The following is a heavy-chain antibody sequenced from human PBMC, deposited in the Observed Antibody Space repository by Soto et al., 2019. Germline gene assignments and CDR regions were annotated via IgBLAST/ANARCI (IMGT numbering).Heavy chain of an antibody. Sequence: QVQLQQSGAGLLKPSETLSLTCAVYGESFSGHIWTWIRQTPGKGLQWIGQINHSGSASYNPSLKSRVPISVPTSKRQFSREGSSVTAADTAVYYWARGLITGGHYSGGWYYFDSWGQGTQVTVSS. V-gene: IGHV4-34*01. D-gene: IGHD6-19*01. CDR1: GESFSGHI. J-gene: IGHJ4*02. CDR3: ARGLITGGHYSGGWYYFDS. CDR2: INHSGSA.